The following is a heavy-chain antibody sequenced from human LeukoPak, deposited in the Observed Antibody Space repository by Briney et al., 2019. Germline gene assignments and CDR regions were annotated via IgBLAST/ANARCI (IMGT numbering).Heavy chain of an antibody. Sequence: GGSLRLSCAASGFTFRTYTMNWVRLAPGKGLEWVSGIYGSGTTFYAESVKGRFTISRDDSKNTLFLQMDRLRPEDTALYFCAKGYSSSSRYYYYYYGMDVWGQGTTVTVSS. V-gene: IGHV3-23*01. D-gene: IGHD6-6*01. CDR3: AKGYSSSSRYYYYYYGMDV. CDR1: GFTFRTYT. CDR2: IYGSGTT. J-gene: IGHJ6*02.